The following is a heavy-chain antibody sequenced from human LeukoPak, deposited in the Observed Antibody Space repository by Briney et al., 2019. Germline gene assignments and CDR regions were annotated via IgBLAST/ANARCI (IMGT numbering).Heavy chain of an antibody. J-gene: IGHJ4*02. CDR2: IGSSSSAI. V-gene: IGHV3-48*01. CDR1: GFPFSSYS. CDR3: ARGPYYYDSIHPYFDD. Sequence: GGSLRLSCAASGFPFSSYSMNWVRQAPGKGLEWVSYIGSSSSAIYYADSVKGRFTISRDNAKNSLYLQMNSLTAEDTAVYYCARGPYYYDSIHPYFDDWDQGTLVTVSS. D-gene: IGHD3-22*01.